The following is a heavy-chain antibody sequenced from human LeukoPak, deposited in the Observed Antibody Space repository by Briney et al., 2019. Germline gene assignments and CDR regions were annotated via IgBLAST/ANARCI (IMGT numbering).Heavy chain of an antibody. V-gene: IGHV3-48*04. CDR2: ISSSSSTI. CDR3: ARDEPNYYYMDV. J-gene: IGHJ6*03. Sequence: QAGGSLRLSCAASGFTFSSYGMNWVRQAPGKGLEWVSYISSSSSTIYYADSMKGRFTISRDNAKNSLYLQMNSLRAEDTAVYYCARDEPNYYYMDVWGKGTTVTVSS. CDR1: GFTFSSYG.